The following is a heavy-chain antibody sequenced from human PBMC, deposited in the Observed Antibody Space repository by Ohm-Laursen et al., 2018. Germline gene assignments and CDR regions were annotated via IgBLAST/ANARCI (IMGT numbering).Heavy chain of an antibody. D-gene: IGHD1-1*01. CDR3: AAVGGTYWYFDL. Sequence: GTLSLTCTVSGGSISRYYWSWIRQPPGKGLEWIGYIYYSGSTNYNPSLKSRVTISVDTSKNQFSLKLSSVTAADTAVYYCAAVGGTYWYFDLWGRGTLVTVSP. CDR2: IYYSGST. CDR1: GGSISRYY. J-gene: IGHJ2*01. V-gene: IGHV4-59*01.